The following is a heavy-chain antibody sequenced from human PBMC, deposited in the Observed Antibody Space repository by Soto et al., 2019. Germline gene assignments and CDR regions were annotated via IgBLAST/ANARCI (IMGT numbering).Heavy chain of an antibody. CDR1: GGSISSGGYS. D-gene: IGHD6-13*01. CDR3: ARSGAAYYYYYGMDV. CDR2: IYHSGST. V-gene: IGHV4-30-2*01. Sequence: QLLESGSGLVKPSQTLSLTCAVSGGSISSGGYSWSWIRQPPGKGLEWIGYIYHSGSTYYNPSLKSRVTISVDRSKNQFSLKLSSVTAADTAVYYCARSGAAYYYYYGMDVWGQGTTVTVSS. J-gene: IGHJ6*02.